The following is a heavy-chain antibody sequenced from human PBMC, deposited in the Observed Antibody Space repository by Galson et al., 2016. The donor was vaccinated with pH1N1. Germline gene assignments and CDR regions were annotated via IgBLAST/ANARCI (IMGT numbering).Heavy chain of an antibody. CDR1: GYTLTSYD. CDR3: ARGPVYWYFDL. V-gene: IGHV1-8*01. J-gene: IGHJ2*01. Sequence: SVKVSSKASGYTLTSYDINWVRQATGQGLEWMGWTNPNNGNADYAPKFQGRVTLTRNASINTAYMELSSLTSEDTAVYYCARGPVYWYFDLWGRGTPVIVSS. CDR2: TNPNNGNA.